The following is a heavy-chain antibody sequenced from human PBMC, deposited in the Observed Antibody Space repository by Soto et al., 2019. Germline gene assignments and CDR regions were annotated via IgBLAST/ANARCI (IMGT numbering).Heavy chain of an antibody. CDR2: ISAYNGNT. CDR1: GYTFTSYG. J-gene: IGHJ4*02. V-gene: IGHV1-18*01. CDR3: ASEKDGWGLTCYYGPDY. D-gene: IGHD3-9*01. Sequence: ASVKVSCKASGYTFTSYGISWVRQAPGQGLEWMGWISAYNGNTNYAQKLQGRVTMTTDTSTSTAYMELRSLRSDDTAVYYCASEKDGWGLTCYYGPDYWRQGTLVTVSS.